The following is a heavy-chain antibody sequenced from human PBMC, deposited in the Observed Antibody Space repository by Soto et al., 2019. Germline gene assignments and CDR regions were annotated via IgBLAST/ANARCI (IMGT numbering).Heavy chain of an antibody. CDR2: MVGDGSSS. Sequence: EVQLLESGGGLAQPGGSLRLSCAASGFIFRTYAMNWVRQAPGKGLEWVSVMVGDGSSSDYADSVRGRFTISRDNSKNTLYLKMNNLIAEDTAVYYCAKDLRPDGRYDLDYWGQGTLVSVSS. CDR1: GFIFRTYA. CDR3: AKDLRPDGRYDLDY. V-gene: IGHV3-23*01. J-gene: IGHJ4*02. D-gene: IGHD1-26*01.